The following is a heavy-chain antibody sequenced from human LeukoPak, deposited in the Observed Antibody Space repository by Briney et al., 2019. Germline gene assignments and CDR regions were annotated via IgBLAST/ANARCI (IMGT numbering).Heavy chain of an antibody. V-gene: IGHV4-34*01. CDR1: GGSFSGYY. D-gene: IGHD2-2*02. CDR3: ARGRVVVVVPAAIYRTYYYGMDV. Sequence: SETLSLTCAVYGGSFSGYYWSWIRQPPGKGLEWIGEINHSGSTNYSPSLKSRVTISVDTSKNQFSLKLSSVTAADTAVYYCARGRVVVVVPAAIYRTYYYGMDVWGQGTTVTVSS. CDR2: INHSGST. J-gene: IGHJ6*02.